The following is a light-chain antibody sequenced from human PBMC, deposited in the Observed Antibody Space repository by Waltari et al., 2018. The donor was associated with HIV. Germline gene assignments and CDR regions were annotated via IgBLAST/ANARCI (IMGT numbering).Light chain of an antibody. J-gene: IGLJ2*01. CDR3: STYTKIDFLV. V-gene: IGLV2-14*01. CDR2: GVS. CDR1: GPDNF. Sequence: HSALTQPASVSGSPGQSVTISFSGAGPDNFLSWYQQFPGQAPQLIIYGVSYRPSGISPRFSASQSGNTASLTISGLQSGDEADYYCSTYTKIDFLVFGSGTKLTVL.